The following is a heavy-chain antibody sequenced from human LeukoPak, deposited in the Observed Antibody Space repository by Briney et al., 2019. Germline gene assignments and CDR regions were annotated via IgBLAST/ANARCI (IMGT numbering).Heavy chain of an antibody. D-gene: IGHD1-26*01. CDR3: ARDSGSYYSRGYDY. J-gene: IGHJ4*02. CDR2: IYYSGNT. CDR1: GGSISSSSYY. Sequence: SETLSLTCTVSGGSISSSSYYWAWIRQPPGKGLEWIGSIYYSGNTYYKSSLKSRVTIAVDTSKNQFSLKLNSVTAADTAVYYCARDSGSYYSRGYDYWGQGTLVTVSS. V-gene: IGHV4-39*07.